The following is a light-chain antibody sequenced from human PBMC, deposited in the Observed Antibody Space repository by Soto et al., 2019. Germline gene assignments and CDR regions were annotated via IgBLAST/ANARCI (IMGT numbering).Light chain of an antibody. CDR3: QQYDNWPIT. Sequence: ERVMTQSPATLSVSPGERATLPCRASQSVSSNLAWYQQKPGQAPRPFIYGASTRATAIPPRFSGSGSGTEFTLTISSLQSEDFAVYYCQQYDNWPITFGQGTRLEIK. CDR1: QSVSSN. J-gene: IGKJ5*01. CDR2: GAS. V-gene: IGKV3-15*01.